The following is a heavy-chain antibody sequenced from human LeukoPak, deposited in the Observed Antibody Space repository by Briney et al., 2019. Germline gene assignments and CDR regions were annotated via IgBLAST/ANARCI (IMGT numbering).Heavy chain of an antibody. J-gene: IGHJ4*02. V-gene: IGHV4-39*01. CDR3: ARHRYFGGNFSDS. CDR1: RGSISTSYR. Sequence: SETLSLTCILPRGSISTSYRWSWIRQLPGKALGWIGSFYNSEASYTPYLKSRVTISIDTSKNQISLKLSSVTAADTAVYYCARHRYFGGNFSDSWGQGILVTVSS. CDR2: FYNSEA. D-gene: IGHD4-23*01.